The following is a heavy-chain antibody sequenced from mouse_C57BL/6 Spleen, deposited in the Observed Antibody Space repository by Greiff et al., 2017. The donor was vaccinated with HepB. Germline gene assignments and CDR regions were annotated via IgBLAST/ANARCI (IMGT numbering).Heavy chain of an antibody. CDR3: ARGEYGYDRAWFAY. CDR1: GYTFTDYY. D-gene: IGHD2-2*01. CDR2: IFPGSGST. V-gene: IGHV1-75*01. Sequence: QVQLQQSGPELVKPGASVKISCKASGYTFTDYYINWVKQRPGQGLEWIGWIFPGSGSTYYNEKFKGKATLTVDKSSSTASMLLSSLTSEDSAVYFCARGEYGYDRAWFAYWGQGTLVTVSA. J-gene: IGHJ3*01.